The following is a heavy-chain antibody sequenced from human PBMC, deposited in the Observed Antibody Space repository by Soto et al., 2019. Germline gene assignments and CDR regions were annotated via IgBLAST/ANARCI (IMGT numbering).Heavy chain of an antibody. V-gene: IGHV4-59*13. CDR1: GVSISSYF. CDR3: ARLGERVYSYGLVDY. D-gene: IGHD5-18*01. CDR2: ICYSGTT. Sequence: QLQLQESGPGLVKPTETLSLSCTVCGVSISSYFWSWLRQSAGKGLEWIRYICYSGTTNYNPSLKSRVTIAIDTSKNQTSLRLSSVTAADTAVYYCARLGERVYSYGLVDYWGQGTLVTVSS. J-gene: IGHJ4*02.